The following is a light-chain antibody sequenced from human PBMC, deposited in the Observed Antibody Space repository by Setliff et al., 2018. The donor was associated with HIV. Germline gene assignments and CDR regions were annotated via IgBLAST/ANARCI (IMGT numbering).Light chain of an antibody. CDR3: ATWDDRLNAWV. Sequence: QSALTQPASVSGSPGQSITISCTGTSSDVGAYNYVSWYQQYPGKAPKLMIYEVSNRPSGVSNRFSGSKSDTSASLAISGLQSEDESDYYCATWDDRLNAWVFGGGTKVTVL. V-gene: IGLV2-14*01. J-gene: IGLJ3*02. CDR1: SSDVGAYNY. CDR2: EVS.